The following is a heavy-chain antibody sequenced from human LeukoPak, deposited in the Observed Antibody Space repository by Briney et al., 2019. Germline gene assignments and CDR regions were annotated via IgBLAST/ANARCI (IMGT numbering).Heavy chain of an antibody. D-gene: IGHD1-1*01. CDR1: GFTFSSYA. V-gene: IGHV3-23*01. CDR3: AKDIANWNGVWYFDY. J-gene: IGHJ4*02. Sequence: PGGSLRLSCAASGFTFSSYAMSWVRQAPGKGLEWVSAISGSGGSTYYADSVKGRFTISRDNSKNTLYLQMNSLRAEDTAVYYCAKDIANWNGVWYFDYWGQGTLVTVSS. CDR2: ISGSGGST.